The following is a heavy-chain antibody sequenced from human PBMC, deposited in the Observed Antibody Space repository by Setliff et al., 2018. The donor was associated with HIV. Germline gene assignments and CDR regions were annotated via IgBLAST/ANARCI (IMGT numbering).Heavy chain of an antibody. D-gene: IGHD3-10*01. J-gene: IGHJ5*01. V-gene: IGHV4-4*09. CDR1: GDSVSRYS. CDR2: VYANGET. Sequence: SETLSLTCTVSGDSVSRYSWNWIRQPPGKGLEWIGYVYANGETNYNPSLKSRVTMSADTSRNQFSLSLNSATAADTAVYFCAGRKLQDSTITTSNWFDSWGQGILVTVSS. CDR3: AGRKLQDSTITTSNWFDS.